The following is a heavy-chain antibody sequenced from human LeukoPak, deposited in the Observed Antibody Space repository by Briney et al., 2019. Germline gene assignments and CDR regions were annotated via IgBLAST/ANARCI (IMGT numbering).Heavy chain of an antibody. V-gene: IGHV4-4*07. D-gene: IGHD3-10*01. CDR3: ARAPSYSYYFDY. J-gene: IGHJ4*02. CDR2: IYATGST. Sequence: SETLSLTCTVSGGSISSYYWSWIRQPAGKGLEWIGRIYATGSTNYNPSLKSRVSMSLDTSKNQFSLRLSSVTAADTAVYYCARAPSYSYYFDYWGQGTLVTLSS. CDR1: GGSISSYY.